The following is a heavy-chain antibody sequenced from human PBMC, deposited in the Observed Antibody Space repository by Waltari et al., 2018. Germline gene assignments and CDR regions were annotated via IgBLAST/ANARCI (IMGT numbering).Heavy chain of an antibody. D-gene: IGHD6-19*01. CDR3: ATEFRSVAGYFDY. CDR1: GYTFTDYY. J-gene: IGHJ4*02. V-gene: IGHV1-24*01. Sequence: VQLVQSGAEVKKPGATVKISCKASGYTFTDYYMHWVRQAPGKGLEWMGGFDPEDGETIYAQKFQGRVTMTEDTSTDTAYMELSSLRSEDTAVYYCATEFRSVAGYFDYWGQGTLVTVSS. CDR2: FDPEDGET.